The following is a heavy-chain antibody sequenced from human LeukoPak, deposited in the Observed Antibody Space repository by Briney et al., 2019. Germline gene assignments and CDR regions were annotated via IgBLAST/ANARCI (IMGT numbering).Heavy chain of an antibody. D-gene: IGHD1-26*01. CDR1: GGSISSGGYS. J-gene: IGHJ4*02. Sequence: PSQTLSLTCAVSGGSISSGGYSWSWIRQPPGKGLEWIRYIYHSGSTYYNPSLKSRVTISVDRSKNQFSLKLSSVTAADTAVYYCARVGGSYPYYFDYWGQGTLVTVSS. V-gene: IGHV4-30-2*01. CDR2: IYHSGST. CDR3: ARVGGSYPYYFDY.